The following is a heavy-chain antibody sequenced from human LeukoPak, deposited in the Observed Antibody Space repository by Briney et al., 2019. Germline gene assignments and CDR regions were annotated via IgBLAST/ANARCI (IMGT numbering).Heavy chain of an antibody. CDR1: GFTFSSYA. CDR3: AKSGSGYYSPHYYYYLDV. V-gene: IGHV3-23*01. D-gene: IGHD3-3*01. CDR2: ISGSGGST. J-gene: IGHJ6*03. Sequence: GGSLRLSCAASGFTFSSYAMTWVRQAPGKGLEWVSAISGSGGSTYYADSVKGRFTISRDNSKNTLYLQMNSLRAEDTAVYSCAKSGSGYYSPHYYYYLDVWGKGTTVTVSS.